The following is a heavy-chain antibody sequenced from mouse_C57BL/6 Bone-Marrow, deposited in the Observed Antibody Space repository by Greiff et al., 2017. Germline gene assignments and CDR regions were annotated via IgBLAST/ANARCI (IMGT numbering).Heavy chain of an antibody. D-gene: IGHD1-1*01. CDR3: TVYYGSSLTPAMDY. Sequence: VHVKQSGAELVRPGASVKLSCTASGFNIEDDYMHWVKQRPEQGLEWIGWIDPENGDTEYASKFQGKATITADTSSNTAYLQLSSLTSEDTAVYYCTVYYGSSLTPAMDYWGQGTSVTVSS. CDR1: GFNIEDDY. J-gene: IGHJ4*01. CDR2: IDPENGDT. V-gene: IGHV14-4*01.